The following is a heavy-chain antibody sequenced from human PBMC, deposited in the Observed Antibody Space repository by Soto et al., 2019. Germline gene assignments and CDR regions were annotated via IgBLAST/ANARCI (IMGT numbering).Heavy chain of an antibody. J-gene: IGHJ3*02. CDR2: ISGSGNST. V-gene: IGHV3-23*01. CDR3: ARQVTGLMGYAYDI. CDR1: GLTFNNYA. D-gene: IGHD2-8*02. Sequence: PGGSLRLSCAASGLTFNNYAMSWVRQAPGKGLEWVSFISGSGNSTSYADSVKGRFTLSRDNSKNTMYMQMNNLRAEDTAVYYCARQVTGLMGYAYDIWGQGTMVTVSS.